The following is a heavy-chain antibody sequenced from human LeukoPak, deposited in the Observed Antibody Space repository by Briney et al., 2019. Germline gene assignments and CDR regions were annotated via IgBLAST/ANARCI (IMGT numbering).Heavy chain of an antibody. Sequence: GGSLRLSCAASGFTFSSYSMNWVRQAPGKGLEWVSSISSSSSYIYYADSVKGRFTISRDNAKNSLYLQVNSLRAEDTVVYYCARDRTVVKVGSDAFDIWGQGTMVTVSS. CDR2: ISSSSSYI. CDR1: GFTFSSYS. D-gene: IGHD4-23*01. CDR3: ARDRTVVKVGSDAFDI. V-gene: IGHV3-21*01. J-gene: IGHJ3*02.